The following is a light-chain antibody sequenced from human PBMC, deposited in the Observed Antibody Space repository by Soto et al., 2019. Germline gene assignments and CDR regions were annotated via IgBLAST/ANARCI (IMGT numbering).Light chain of an antibody. V-gene: IGKV1-5*03. J-gene: IGKJ2*01. CDR1: QSISSW. CDR3: QQYNSMYT. CDR2: KAS. Sequence: DIQMTQSPSTLSASVGDRVTITCRASQSISSWLAWDQQKPGKAPKLLIYKASSLESGVPSRFIGRVSGTKFPLSISRLEPDDFTTYYCQQYNSMYTVGHGTKRQIK.